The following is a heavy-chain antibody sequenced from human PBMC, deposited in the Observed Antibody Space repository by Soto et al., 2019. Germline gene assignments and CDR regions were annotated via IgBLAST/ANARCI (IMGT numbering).Heavy chain of an antibody. D-gene: IGHD6-19*01. Sequence: PGGSLRLSCAASGFTFSSYGMHWVRQAPCKGLEWVAVISYDGSNKYYADSVKGRFTISRENSNNTLYLQLSSLRPDDTAVYYCARTTAVAGTPEFDYWGQGALVTVSS. J-gene: IGHJ4*02. CDR3: ARTTAVAGTPEFDY. CDR1: GFTFSSYG. CDR2: ISYDGSNK. V-gene: IGHV3-30*03.